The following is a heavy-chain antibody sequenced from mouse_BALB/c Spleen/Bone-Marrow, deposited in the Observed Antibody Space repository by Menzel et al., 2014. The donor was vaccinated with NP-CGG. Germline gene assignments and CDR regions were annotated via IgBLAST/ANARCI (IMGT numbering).Heavy chain of an antibody. D-gene: IGHD1-1*01. CDR2: IRSKSNNYAT. CDR1: GFTFNTYA. J-gene: IGHJ4*01. Sequence: EVQVVESGGGLVQPQGSLKLSCAASGFTFNTYAMNWVRQAPGKGLEWVARIRSKSNNYATYYADSVKDRFTISRDDSQSMLYLQMNNLKTEDTAMYYCVRPHYYGSSYRYAMDYWGQGTPVTVSS. V-gene: IGHV10-1*02. CDR3: VRPHYYGSSYRYAMDY.